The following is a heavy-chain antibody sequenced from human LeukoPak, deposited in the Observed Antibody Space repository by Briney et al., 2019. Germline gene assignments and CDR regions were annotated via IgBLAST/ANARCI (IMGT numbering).Heavy chain of an antibody. D-gene: IGHD1-7*01. Sequence: GGSLRLSRAASVCTLSRYSMNSVRQAPGRGVEWVSFICSSRGDIYNVDTLKGVFTISRDNAKNSLYLQMNSLRAEDTAVYYCARSIGTTLVDAFDIWGQGTMVTVSS. V-gene: IGHV3-21*01. J-gene: IGHJ3*02. CDR3: ARSIGTTLVDAFDI. CDR1: VCTLSRYS. CDR2: ICSSRGDI.